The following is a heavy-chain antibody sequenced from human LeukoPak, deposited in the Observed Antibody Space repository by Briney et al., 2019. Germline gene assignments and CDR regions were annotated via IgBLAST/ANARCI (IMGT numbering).Heavy chain of an antibody. D-gene: IGHD3-3*01. CDR3: ARGFNDFWSGSQLEY. V-gene: IGHV3-30-3*01. Sequence: PGGSLRLSCAAPGFIFGGYAMHWVRQAPGKGLQWLAVISYDGGKTYYADSVEGRLTISRDNSKSTVYLEINSLRSEDTAIYYCARGFNDFWSGSQLEYWGQGTLVTVSS. CDR2: ISYDGGKT. CDR1: GFIFGGYA. J-gene: IGHJ4*02.